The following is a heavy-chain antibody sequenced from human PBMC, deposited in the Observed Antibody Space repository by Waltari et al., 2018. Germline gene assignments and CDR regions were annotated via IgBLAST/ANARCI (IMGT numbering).Heavy chain of an antibody. CDR2: INHAGYT. J-gene: IGHJ6*02. D-gene: IGHD2-15*01. CDR3: VRLEDCSGPGGNCYSGDSFAMDV. V-gene: IGHV4-34*02. CDR1: GGSLSSYY. Sequence: QVQLQQWGAGVLQPSETLSLTCAVYGGSLSSYYWGWIRQPPGKGLEWIGEINHAGYTKYTPSRRRRVSLLVDTSMSQFSLKLNTLTAADTAVYYCVRLEDCSGPGGNCYSGDSFAMDVWGQGTTVTVSS.